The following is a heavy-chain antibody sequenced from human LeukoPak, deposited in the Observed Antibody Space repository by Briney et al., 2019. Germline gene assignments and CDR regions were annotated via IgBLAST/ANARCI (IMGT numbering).Heavy chain of an antibody. CDR3: ARGLGGIELDY. V-gene: IGHV4-59*01. J-gene: IGHJ4*02. CDR1: GGSISSYY. CDR2: IYYSGST. D-gene: IGHD5-18*01. Sequence: SETLSLTCTVSGGSISSYYWSWIRQPPGRGLEWIGYIYYSGSTNYNPSLKSRVTISVDTSKNQFSLKLSSVTAADTAVSYCARGLGGIELDYWGQGTLVTVSS.